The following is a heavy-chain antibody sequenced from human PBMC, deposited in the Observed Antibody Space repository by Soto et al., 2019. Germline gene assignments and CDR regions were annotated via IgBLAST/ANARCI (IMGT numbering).Heavy chain of an antibody. Sequence: GTSVKVSCKASGYTFNSNYMHWVRQAPGQGLEWMGIINPSGGSTSYAQKFQGRVTMTRDTSTSTVYMELSSLRSDDTAVYYCAREVVTERGDAFDIWGKGTMVTVSS. D-gene: IGHD3-16*02. CDR2: INPSGGST. V-gene: IGHV1-46*02. J-gene: IGHJ3*02. CDR1: GYTFNSNY. CDR3: AREVVTERGDAFDI.